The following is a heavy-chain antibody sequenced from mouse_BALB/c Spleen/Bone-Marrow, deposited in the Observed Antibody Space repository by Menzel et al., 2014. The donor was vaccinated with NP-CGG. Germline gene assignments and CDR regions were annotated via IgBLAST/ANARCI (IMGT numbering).Heavy chain of an antibody. D-gene: IGHD2-3*01. CDR2: IWAGGST. J-gene: IGHJ4*01. V-gene: IGHV2-9*02. CDR1: GFSLTSYG. CDR3: AREDGYFHYYAVDY. Sequence: VQLQESGPGLVAPSQSLSIPCPVSGFSLTSYGVHWVRQPPGKGLEWLGIIWAGGSTNYNSALMSRLSISKDNSKSQVFLKMNSRQTDDTAMYYGAREDGYFHYYAVDYWGQGTSVTVSS.